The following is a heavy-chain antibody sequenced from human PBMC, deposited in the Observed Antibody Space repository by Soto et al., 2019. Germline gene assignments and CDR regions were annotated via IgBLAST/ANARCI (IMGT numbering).Heavy chain of an antibody. D-gene: IGHD3-10*01. Sequence: PSETLSLTCTVSGGSITTYYWSWIRQPAGKGLEWIGRIYSGASTNYNPSLRSRVTVSVDMSKNQFSLKLSSVTAADTAVYYCATGPGRFGESSLDYWGQGTLVTVSS. CDR1: GGSITTYY. V-gene: IGHV4-4*07. CDR2: IYSGAST. CDR3: ATGPGRFGESSLDY. J-gene: IGHJ4*02.